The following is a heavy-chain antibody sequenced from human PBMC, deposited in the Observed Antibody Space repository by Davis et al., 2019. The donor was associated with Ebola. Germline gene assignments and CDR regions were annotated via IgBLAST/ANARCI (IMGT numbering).Heavy chain of an antibody. D-gene: IGHD5-12*01. J-gene: IGHJ5*01. CDR2: LYYTGSA. V-gene: IGHV4-39*01. Sequence: MPSETLSLTCIVPGGSISRSTYYWGWIRQPPGKGLEWIGRLYYTGSAYFNPSLKSRVTISVDPSKNQFSLKMNSVTASDTAEYYCARHVVGKVAGGSIDSWGRGILVTVSS. CDR3: ARHVVGKVAGGSIDS. CDR1: GGSISRSTYY.